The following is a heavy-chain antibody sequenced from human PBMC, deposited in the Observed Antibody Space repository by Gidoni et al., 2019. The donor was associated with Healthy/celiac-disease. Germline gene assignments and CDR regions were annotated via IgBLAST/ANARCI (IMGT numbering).Heavy chain of an antibody. CDR3: ARVATPGYSSSWYPDY. CDR1: GFTASSYW. D-gene: IGHD6-13*01. V-gene: IGHV3-7*04. Sequence: EVQLVESGGGLVQPGGSLRLSCAASGFTASSYWMSWVRQAPGNGLEGGANIKQDGSEKYYVDFVKGRFTISRDNAKNSLYLQMNSLRAEDTAVYYCARVATPGYSSSWYPDYWGQGTLVTVSS. CDR2: IKQDGSEK. J-gene: IGHJ4*02.